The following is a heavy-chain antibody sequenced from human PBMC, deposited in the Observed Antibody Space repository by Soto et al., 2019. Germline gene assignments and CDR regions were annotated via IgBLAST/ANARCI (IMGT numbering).Heavy chain of an antibody. J-gene: IGHJ3*02. V-gene: IGHV3-48*02. CDR3: ARGWYPLLLPDAFDI. CDR1: GFTFSSYS. Sequence: SGGPLRLSCAASGFTFSSYSLNWVRQAPGKGLEWVSYISSSSSAIYYADSVKGRFTISRDNAKISLYLQINSLRDEDTAVYYCARGWYPLLLPDAFDIWGQGTMVTVSS. CDR2: ISSSSSAI. D-gene: IGHD6-13*01.